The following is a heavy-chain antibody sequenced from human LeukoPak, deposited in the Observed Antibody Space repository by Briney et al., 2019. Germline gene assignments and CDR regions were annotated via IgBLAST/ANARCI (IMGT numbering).Heavy chain of an antibody. CDR1: GFIFSNYA. CDR3: XXXXXXGYYDILTGPFGPVFDY. Sequence: GSLRLSCAASGFIFSNYAMSWVRQAPGKGLEWVSGISGSGGSTVYADSVKGRFTISRDNSKNTLYLQMNSLRAEDTAVYYCXXXXXXGYYDILTGPFGPVFDYWGQGTLVTVSS. CDR2: ISGSGGST. V-gene: IGHV3-23*01. D-gene: IGHD3-9*01. J-gene: IGHJ4*02.